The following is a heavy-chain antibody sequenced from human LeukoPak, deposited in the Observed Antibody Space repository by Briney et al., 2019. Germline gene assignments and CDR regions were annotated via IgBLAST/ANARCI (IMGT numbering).Heavy chain of an antibody. CDR2: ISAYNGNT. CDR3: ARDRYYYSSGSYYGY. J-gene: IGHJ4*02. D-gene: IGHD3-10*01. V-gene: IGHV1-18*01. Sequence: ASVKVSCKASGYTFTSYGISWVRQAPGQGLEWMGWISAYNGNTNYAQKLQGRVTMTTDTSTSTAYMELRSLRSDDTAVYYCARDRYYYSSGSYYGYWGQGTLVTVSS. CDR1: GYTFTSYG.